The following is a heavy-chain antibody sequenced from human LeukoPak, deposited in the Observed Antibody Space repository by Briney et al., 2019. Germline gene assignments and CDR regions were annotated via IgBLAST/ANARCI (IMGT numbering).Heavy chain of an antibody. Sequence: ASVNVSCKASGYTFTGYYMHWVRQAPGQRLEWMGRVNPNNGVPNYAQKFQGRVTMTRDKAISTAYMELSSLRSDDTAVYFCAREVGYSSSYYGRFDPWGQGTLVIVSS. V-gene: IGHV1-2*06. CDR2: VNPNNGVP. CDR3: AREVGYSSSYYGRFDP. CDR1: GYTFTGYY. D-gene: IGHD2-2*01. J-gene: IGHJ5*02.